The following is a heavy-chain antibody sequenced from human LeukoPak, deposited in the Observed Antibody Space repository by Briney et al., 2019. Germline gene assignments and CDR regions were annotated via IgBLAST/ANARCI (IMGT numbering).Heavy chain of an antibody. CDR2: VKHDGSEK. V-gene: IGHV3-7*01. CDR1: GFAFSSSW. D-gene: IGHD5-18*01. CDR3: ASLDTAMITHNAY. Sequence: PGGSLRLSCAASGFAFSSSWMSWVRQAPGKGLEWLACVKHDGSEKHYVDSVKGRFTISRDNAKNSLYLQMNSLRAEDTAVYYCASLDTAMITHNAYRGQGTLVTVSS. J-gene: IGHJ4*02.